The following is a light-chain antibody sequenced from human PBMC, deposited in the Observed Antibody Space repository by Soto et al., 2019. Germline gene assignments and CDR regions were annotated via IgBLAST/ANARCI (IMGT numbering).Light chain of an antibody. CDR2: GAS. CDR3: QQYGSSGT. J-gene: IGKJ1*01. CDR1: QSVSNNY. V-gene: IGKV3-20*01. Sequence: EIVLTQSPGTLSLSPGERATLSCRASQSVSNNYLAWYQQKPGQAPRLLIFGASKRATGIPDRFSGSGSGRDFTLTISRLEPEDFAVYYCQQYGSSGTFGQGTKVDI.